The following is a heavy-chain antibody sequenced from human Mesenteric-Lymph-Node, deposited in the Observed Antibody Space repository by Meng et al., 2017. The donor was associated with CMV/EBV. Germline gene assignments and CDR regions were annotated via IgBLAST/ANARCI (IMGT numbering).Heavy chain of an antibody. V-gene: IGHV1-69*13. D-gene: IGHD2-15*01. CDR1: GGSFSDSV. CDR3: ARGGYCSGPSCYSVYYYYGLDV. J-gene: IGHJ6*02. Sequence: SVKVSCKSSGGSFSDSVISWMRQAPGQGLEWLGGVIPIFGTINYAETFQGRLTINADASTSTAYMELRSLTSEDTAVYYCARGGYCSGPSCYSVYYYYGLDVWGQGTTVTVSS. CDR2: VIPIFGTI.